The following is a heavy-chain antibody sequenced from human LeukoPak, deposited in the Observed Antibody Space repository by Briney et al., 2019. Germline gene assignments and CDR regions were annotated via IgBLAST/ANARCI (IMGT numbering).Heavy chain of an antibody. CDR2: IYYSGST. Sequence: PSQTLSLTCTVSGGSISSGGYYWSWIRQHPGKGLEWIGYIYYSGSTYYNPSLKSRVTISVDTSKNQFSLKLSSVTAADTAVYYCARYRYYDSSGYYWDYFDYWGQGTLVTVSS. CDR3: ARYRYYDSSGYYWDYFDY. CDR1: GGSISSGGYY. D-gene: IGHD3-22*01. J-gene: IGHJ4*02. V-gene: IGHV4-31*03.